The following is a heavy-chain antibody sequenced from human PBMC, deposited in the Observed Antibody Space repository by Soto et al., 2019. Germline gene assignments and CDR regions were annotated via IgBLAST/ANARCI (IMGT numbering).Heavy chain of an antibody. J-gene: IGHJ4*02. CDR2: IYPSNSET. CDR1: GYTFTSYW. D-gene: IGHD3-22*01. V-gene: IGHV5-51*01. Sequence: WESLKISCKASGYTFTSYWIGWVRQMPGKGLEWMGIIYPSNSETRFSPSFQGQVTLSADKSIFTAYLQWSSLKASDTAIYYCARQAYHYDTYSFGYWGQGTLVTLSS. CDR3: ARQAYHYDTYSFGY.